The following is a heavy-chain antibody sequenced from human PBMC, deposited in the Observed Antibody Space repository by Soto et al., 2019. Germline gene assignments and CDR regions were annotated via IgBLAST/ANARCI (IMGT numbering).Heavy chain of an antibody. V-gene: IGHV4-31*03. J-gene: IGHJ3*02. CDR3: ARDEGAGDGFGI. CDR1: GGSISSGAYY. D-gene: IGHD1-26*01. CDR2: IHYSGST. Sequence: QVQLQESGPGLVKPSQTLSLTCTVSGGSISSGAYYWSWIRQHPGKGLEWIGYIHYSGSTYYNPSLKSRVTRSVDTSKNQFSLKLSSVTAADTAVYYCARDEGAGDGFGIWGQGTMVTVSS.